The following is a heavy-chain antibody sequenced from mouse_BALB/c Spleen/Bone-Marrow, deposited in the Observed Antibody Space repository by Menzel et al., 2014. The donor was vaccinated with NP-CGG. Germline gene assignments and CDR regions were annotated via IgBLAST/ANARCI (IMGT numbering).Heavy chain of an antibody. CDR3: ARRDYGKHFDV. V-gene: IGHV3-8*02. J-gene: IGHJ1*01. Sequence: VQLQQSGPGLVKPSQTLSLTCSVTGDSITSGYWNWIRNFPGNKLEYMGHISYSGSTYYNPSLKSRISITRDTSKNQFYLQLNSVTTEDTATYYCARRDYGKHFDVWGAGTTVTVSS. CDR2: ISYSGST. D-gene: IGHD2-1*01. CDR1: GDSITSGY.